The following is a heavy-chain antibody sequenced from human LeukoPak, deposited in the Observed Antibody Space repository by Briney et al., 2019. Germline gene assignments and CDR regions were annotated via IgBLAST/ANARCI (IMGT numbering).Heavy chain of an antibody. CDR1: GGSISSGDYY. V-gene: IGHV4-30-4*01. D-gene: IGHD1-26*01. J-gene: IGHJ5*02. CDR2: IYYSGST. CDR3: ARDRGSYTGWFDP. Sequence: PQTLSLTCTVSGGSISSGDYYWRWIRQPPGKGLEWIGYIYYSGSTYYNPSLKSRVTISVDTSENQFSLKLSSVTAADTAVYYCARDRGSYTGWFDPWGQGTLVTVSS.